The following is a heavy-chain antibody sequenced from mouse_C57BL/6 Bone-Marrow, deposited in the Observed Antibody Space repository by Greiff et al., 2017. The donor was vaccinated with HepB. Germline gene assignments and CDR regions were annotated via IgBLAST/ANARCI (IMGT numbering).Heavy chain of an antibody. V-gene: IGHV3-6*01. CDR1: GYSITSGYY. J-gene: IGHJ1*03. D-gene: IGHD1-1*01. CDR3: ARARYYGSSYEYFDV. CDR2: ISYDGSN. Sequence: ESGPGLVKPSQSLSLTCSVPGYSITSGYYWNWIRQFPGNKLEWMGYISYDGSNKYNPSLKNRISITRDTSKNQFFLKLNSVTTEDTATYYCARARYYGSSYEYFDVWGTGTTVTVSS.